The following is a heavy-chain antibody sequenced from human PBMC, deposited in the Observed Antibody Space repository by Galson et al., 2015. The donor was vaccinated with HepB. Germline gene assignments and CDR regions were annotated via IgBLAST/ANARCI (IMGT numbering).Heavy chain of an antibody. CDR2: INTFGSEI. J-gene: IGHJ2*01. Sequence: SLRLSCAASGFRFGNYWMHWVRQVPGQGLEWIARINTFGSEIKYADSVRGRFATSRDNAKNILYLQMYSLGAEDTGLYYCARRGGSTWFPGSGYFDLWGRGSLVTVSS. D-gene: IGHD2-2*01. V-gene: IGHV3-74*03. CDR3: ARRGGSTWFPGSGYFDL. CDR1: GFRFGNYW.